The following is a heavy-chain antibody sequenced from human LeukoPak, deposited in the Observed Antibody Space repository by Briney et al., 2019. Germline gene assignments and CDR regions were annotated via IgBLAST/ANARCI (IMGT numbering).Heavy chain of an antibody. D-gene: IGHD2-15*01. CDR2: ISYDGRNK. CDR1: GFTFSIYA. CDR3: EKDLLHCSGGSCYSGGEFDY. V-gene: IGHV3-30*04. J-gene: IGHJ4*02. Sequence: AGGSLRLSCAASGFTFSIYAMHWVRHAPGRGREWVAVISYDGRNKYYADSVKGRFTISRDNCKNTLYLQMNSLRAEDTAVYYCEKDLLHCSGGSCYSGGEFDYWGQGTLVTASS.